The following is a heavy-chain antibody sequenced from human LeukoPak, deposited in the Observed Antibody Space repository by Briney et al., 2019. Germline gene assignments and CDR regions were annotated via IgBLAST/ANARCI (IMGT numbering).Heavy chain of an antibody. V-gene: IGHV3-30*18. J-gene: IGHJ6*03. CDR2: MSNSGENT. CDR3: AKDHGQGDLEYYMDV. CDR1: GFTFSSYS. Sequence: GGSLRLSCAASGFTFSSYSMQWVRQTPGKGLEWVGIMSNSGENTFYGEAVKGRFTISRDNSKNTLYLQMNSLRAEDTAVYYCAKDHGQGDLEYYMDVWGKGTTVTISS. D-gene: IGHD3-3*01.